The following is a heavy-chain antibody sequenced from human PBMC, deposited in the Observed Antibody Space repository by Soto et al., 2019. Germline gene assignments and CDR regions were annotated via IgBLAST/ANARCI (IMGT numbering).Heavy chain of an antibody. J-gene: IGHJ6*02. CDR2: IYPGDSDT. D-gene: IGHD2-15*01. V-gene: IGHV5-51*01. CDR3: ARHVDGYCSGGSCYPVGTDV. Sequence: GESLKISCKGSGYSFTSYWIGWVRQMPGKGLEWMGIIYPGDSDTRYSPSFQGQVTISADKSISTAYLQWSSLKASDTAMYYCARHVDGYCSGGSCYPVGTDVWGQGTTVTVSS. CDR1: GYSFTSYW.